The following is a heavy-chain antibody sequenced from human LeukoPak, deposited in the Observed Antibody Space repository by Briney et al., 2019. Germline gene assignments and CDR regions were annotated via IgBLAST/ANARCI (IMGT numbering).Heavy chain of an antibody. D-gene: IGHD3-10*01. CDR2: MNPNSGDT. Sequence: GASVKVSCKASGYTFTSYDINWGRQAPGQGLEWMGWMNPNSGDTGYVQKFQGRVTMTRSTSISTAYMALSSLRSEDTAIDYCARGGFGSGSHFDYWGQGTLVTVSS. V-gene: IGHV1-8*01. J-gene: IGHJ4*02. CDR1: GYTFTSYD. CDR3: ARGGFGSGSHFDY.